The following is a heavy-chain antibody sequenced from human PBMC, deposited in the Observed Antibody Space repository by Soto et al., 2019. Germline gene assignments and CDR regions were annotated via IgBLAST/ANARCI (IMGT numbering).Heavy chain of an antibody. V-gene: IGHV4-61*01. CDR1: GGSVSSGSYY. J-gene: IGHJ5*02. D-gene: IGHD3-9*01. Sequence: SEALSLTCTVSGGSVSSGSYYWSWIRQPPGKGLEWIGYIYYSGSTNYNPSLKSRVTISVDTSKNQFSLKLSSVTAADTAVYYCARGSDDILTGYWFDPWGQGTLVTVSS. CDR2: IYYSGST. CDR3: ARGSDDILTGYWFDP.